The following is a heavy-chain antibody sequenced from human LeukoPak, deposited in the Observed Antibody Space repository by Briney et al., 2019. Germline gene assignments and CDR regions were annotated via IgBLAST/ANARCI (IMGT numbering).Heavy chain of an antibody. CDR1: GFTFSDYW. CDR3: ARAVRTYDSSGDYLDAFDI. D-gene: IGHD3-22*01. Sequence: GGSLRLSCAASGFTFSDYWMHWVRQAPGKGLAWVSRITSDGRSTSYADSVKGRFTISRDNTKNTLYLQMKSLRAEDTAVYYCARAVRTYDSSGDYLDAFDIWGQGTMVTVSS. V-gene: IGHV3-74*01. CDR2: ITSDGRST. J-gene: IGHJ3*02.